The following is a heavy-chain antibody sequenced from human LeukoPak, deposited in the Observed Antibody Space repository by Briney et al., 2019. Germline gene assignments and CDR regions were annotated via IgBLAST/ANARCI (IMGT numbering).Heavy chain of an antibody. CDR3: AKHTPEQWLLTAAYFDY. D-gene: IGHD6-19*01. CDR1: GFTFSSYA. Sequence: PGGSLRLSCEASGFTFSSYAMSWVRQAPGKGLEWVSAISGSGGSTYYADSVKGRFTISRDNSKNTLYLQMNSLRAEDTAVYYCAKHTPEQWLLTAAYFDYRGQGTLVTVSS. V-gene: IGHV3-23*01. CDR2: ISGSGGST. J-gene: IGHJ4*02.